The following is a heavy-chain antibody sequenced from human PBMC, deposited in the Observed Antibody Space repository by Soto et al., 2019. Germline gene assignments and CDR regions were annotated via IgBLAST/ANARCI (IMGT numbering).Heavy chain of an antibody. CDR1: EFTFSSYW. Sequence: EVQLVESGGGLVQPGGSLRVSCTASEFTFSSYWMHWVRQAPGKGLVWVSRINEDGSHILYADSVKGRFTISRDNAKNTLFLQMSSLRAEDTAIYYCSRGSSGWSGIDYGGPGTLVTVSS. CDR3: SRGSSGWSGIDY. D-gene: IGHD6-19*01. J-gene: IGHJ4*02. V-gene: IGHV3-74*01. CDR2: INEDGSHI.